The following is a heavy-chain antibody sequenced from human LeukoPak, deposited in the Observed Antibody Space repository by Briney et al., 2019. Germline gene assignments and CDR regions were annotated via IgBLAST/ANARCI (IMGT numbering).Heavy chain of an antibody. CDR1: GFTFSGSA. CDR3: TRHIYYYDSSGYYWGYFDY. D-gene: IGHD3-22*01. CDR2: IRSKANSYAT. V-gene: IGHV3-73*01. Sequence: GGSLRLSCAASGFTFSGSAMHWVRQASGKGLEWVGRIRSKANSYATAYAASVKGRFTISRDDSKNTAYLQMNSLKTEDTAVYYCTRHIYYYDSSGYYWGYFDYWGQGTLVTVSS. J-gene: IGHJ4*02.